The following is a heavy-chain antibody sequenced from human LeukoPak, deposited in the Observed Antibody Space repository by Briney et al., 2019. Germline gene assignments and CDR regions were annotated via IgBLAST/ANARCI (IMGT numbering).Heavy chain of an antibody. V-gene: IGHV3-30*18. CDR2: ISYDGTIR. J-gene: IGHJ5*02. CDR3: AKGGCSSTTCYLANP. CDR1: GLTFSSYG. Sequence: GRSLRLSCAASGLTFSSYGMHWVRXAPGKXLEWVAVISYDGTIRNYADSVKGRFTISRDNSKNTLYLQMNSLTAEDTALYYCAKGGCSSTTCYLANPWGQGTLVTVSS. D-gene: IGHD2-2*01.